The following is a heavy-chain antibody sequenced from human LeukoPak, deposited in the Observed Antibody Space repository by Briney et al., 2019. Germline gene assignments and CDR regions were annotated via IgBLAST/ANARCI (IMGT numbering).Heavy chain of an antibody. CDR3: ANARIDYYDSSTYYAHDPFDY. Sequence: GASVKVSCRASGGTFNSYAISWVRQAPGQGLEWMGRITPIFDIANYAQKFQGRVTITADKSTSTAFMELSSLRSEDTAVYYCANARIDYYDSSTYYAHDPFDYWGQGTLVTVSS. D-gene: IGHD3-22*01. CDR1: GGTFNSYA. CDR2: ITPIFDIA. J-gene: IGHJ4*02. V-gene: IGHV1-69*04.